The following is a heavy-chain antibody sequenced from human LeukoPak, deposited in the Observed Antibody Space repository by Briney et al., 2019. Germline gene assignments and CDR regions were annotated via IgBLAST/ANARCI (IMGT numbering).Heavy chain of an antibody. Sequence: GASVKVSCKASGYTFTTYTIHWVRQAPGQRLEWMGWINVGNDNTKYSQNLQGRVTISRDTSATTAYMELSSLISEDTAVYYCASQSAGALWSFDYWGQGTLVTVSS. J-gene: IGHJ4*02. CDR2: INVGNDNT. D-gene: IGHD1-26*01. CDR1: GYTFTTYT. V-gene: IGHV1-3*01. CDR3: ASQSAGALWSFDY.